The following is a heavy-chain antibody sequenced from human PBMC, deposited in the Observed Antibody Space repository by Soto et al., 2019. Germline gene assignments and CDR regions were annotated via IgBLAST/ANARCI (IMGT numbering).Heavy chain of an antibody. CDR1: GFTFSSYG. CDR2: IWYDGSNK. D-gene: IGHD3-10*01. V-gene: IGHV3-33*01. Sequence: GGSLRLSCAASGFTFSSYGMHWVRQAPGKGLEWVAVIWYDGSNKYYADTVKGRFTISRDNSKNTLYLQMNSLRAEDTAVYYCAREATTADTYYYGSGSYPRFDPWGQGTLVTVSS. J-gene: IGHJ5*02. CDR3: AREATTADTYYYGSGSYPRFDP.